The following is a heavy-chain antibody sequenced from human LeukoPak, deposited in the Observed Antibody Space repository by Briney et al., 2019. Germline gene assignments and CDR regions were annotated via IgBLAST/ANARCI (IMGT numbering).Heavy chain of an antibody. CDR1: GFTFRGYA. V-gene: IGHV3-23*01. J-gene: IGHJ3*02. CDR2: ISGSDNNT. Sequence: GGSLRLSCAASGFTFRGYAMNWVRQAPGKGPEWISAISGSDNNTYYADSVKGRFTISRDNSKNTLYLQMNSLRAEDTAVYYCARVASIVSDAFDIWGQGTMVTVSS. D-gene: IGHD2-21*01. CDR3: ARVASIVSDAFDI.